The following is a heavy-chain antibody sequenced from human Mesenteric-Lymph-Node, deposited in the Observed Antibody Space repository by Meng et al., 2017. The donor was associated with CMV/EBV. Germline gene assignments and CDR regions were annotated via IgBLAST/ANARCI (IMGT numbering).Heavy chain of an antibody. CDR3: AKEGATRDLDY. J-gene: IGHJ4*02. CDR1: GFTFSNYG. CDR2: MRYDGSNK. D-gene: IGHD1-26*01. Sequence: GESLKISCTASGFTFSNYGMHWVRQAPGKGLEWVAFMRYDGSNKDYADSVKGRFTISRDNSKNTLNLQMNSLRAEDTAIYYCAKEGATRDLDYWGQGTLVTVSS. V-gene: IGHV3-30*02.